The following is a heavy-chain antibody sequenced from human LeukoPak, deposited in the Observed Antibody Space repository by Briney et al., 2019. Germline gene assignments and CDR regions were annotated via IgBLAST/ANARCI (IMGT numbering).Heavy chain of an antibody. D-gene: IGHD6-13*01. V-gene: IGHV3-21*01. CDR1: GFTFSSYS. J-gene: IGHJ3*02. CDR3: ARDGSSWTVLGAFDI. CDR2: ISSSSSYI. Sequence: GGSLRLSCAASGFTFSSYSMNWVRQAPGKGLEWVSSISSSSSYIYYADSVKGRFTISRDNAKSSLYLQMNSLRAEDTAVYYCARDGSSWTVLGAFDIWGQGTMVTVSS.